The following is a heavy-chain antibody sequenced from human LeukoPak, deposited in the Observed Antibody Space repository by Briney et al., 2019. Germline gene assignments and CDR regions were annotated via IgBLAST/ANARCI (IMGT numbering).Heavy chain of an antibody. CDR2: IYYSGST. V-gene: IGHV4-61*01. D-gene: IGHD3-9*01. Sequence: SETLSLTCTVSGGSVSSGSYYWSWIRQPPGKGLEWIGYIYYSGSTNYNPSLKSRVTISVDTSKNQFSLKLSSVTAADTAVYYCARGFDRETYCFDYWGQGTLVTVSS. J-gene: IGHJ4*02. CDR3: ARGFDRETYCFDY. CDR1: GGSVSSGSYY.